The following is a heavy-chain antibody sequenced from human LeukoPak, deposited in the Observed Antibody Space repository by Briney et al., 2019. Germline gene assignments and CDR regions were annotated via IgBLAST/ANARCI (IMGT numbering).Heavy chain of an antibody. CDR1: GYSFTSYW. V-gene: IGHV5-51*01. CDR3: ARRVSSAVPDDAFDI. D-gene: IGHD6-13*01. Sequence: LGESLKISCKGSGYSFTSYWIGWVRQMPGKGLGWMGIIYPGDSDTRYSPSFQGQVTISADKSISNAYLQWSSLKASDTAMYYCARRVSSAVPDDAFDIWGQGTMVTVSS. J-gene: IGHJ3*02. CDR2: IYPGDSDT.